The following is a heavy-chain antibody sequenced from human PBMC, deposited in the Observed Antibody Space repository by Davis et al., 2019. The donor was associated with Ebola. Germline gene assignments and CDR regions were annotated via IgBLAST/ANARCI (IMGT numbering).Heavy chain of an antibody. CDR3: ATSGSGPGYRYNFDY. D-gene: IGHD6-19*01. CDR1: GYTFTSYD. Sequence: AASVKVSCKASGYTFTSYDINWVRQATGQGLEWMGWMNPNSGNTGYAQKFQGRVTMTTDTSTSTAYMELRSLRSDDTAVYYCATSGSGPGYRYNFDYWGQGTLVTVSS. V-gene: IGHV1-8*01. CDR2: MNPNSGNT. J-gene: IGHJ4*02.